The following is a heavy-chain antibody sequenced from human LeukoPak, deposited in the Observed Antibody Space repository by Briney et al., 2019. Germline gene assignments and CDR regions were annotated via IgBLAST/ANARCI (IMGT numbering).Heavy chain of an antibody. Sequence: ASVKVSCKASGYTLTTYDINWVRQAPGQGLEWMGWMNPNSGKTGYAQKFQDRITITRNTAINTAYMELSSLGSEDTAVYYCARETPSRYFDYWGQGTLVTVSS. D-gene: IGHD4-23*01. CDR3: ARETPSRYFDY. V-gene: IGHV1-8*01. CDR1: GYTLTTYD. J-gene: IGHJ4*02. CDR2: MNPNSGKT.